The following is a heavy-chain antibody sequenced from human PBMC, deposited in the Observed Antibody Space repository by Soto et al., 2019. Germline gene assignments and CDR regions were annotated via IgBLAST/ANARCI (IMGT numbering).Heavy chain of an antibody. CDR2: IPPGDSDT. D-gene: IGHD3-9*01. CDR1: GYTFSSYR. V-gene: IGHV5-51*01. Sequence: GESLKISCKGSGYTFSSYRIGWVRQVPGKGLEWMGIIPPGDSDTKYSQSFQGQVTISADKSISTAYLQWNSLRASDTAMYYCARHATYYDILSGYYFDYWGQGTLVTVSS. CDR3: ARHATYYDILSGYYFDY. J-gene: IGHJ4*02.